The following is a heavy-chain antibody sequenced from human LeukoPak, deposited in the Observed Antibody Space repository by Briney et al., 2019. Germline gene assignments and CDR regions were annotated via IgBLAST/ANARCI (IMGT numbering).Heavy chain of an antibody. CDR3: ARDRVGTLY. J-gene: IGHJ4*02. CDR1: GFTVSSYW. D-gene: IGHD4-23*01. CDR2: INIDESST. V-gene: IGHV3-74*01. Sequence: GGSLRLSCAASGFTVSSYWMHWVRQAPGKGLVWVSRINIDESSTTYADSVKGRFTISRDNAKNTLYLQMNSLRAEDTAVYYCARDRVGTLYWGQGTLVTVSS.